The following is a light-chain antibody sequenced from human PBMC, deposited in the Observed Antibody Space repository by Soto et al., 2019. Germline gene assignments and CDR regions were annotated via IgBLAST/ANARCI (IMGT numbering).Light chain of an antibody. CDR3: QQYYDSLSFT. CDR1: QSVFYSSNHKSY. V-gene: IGKV4-1*01. Sequence: DIVLTQSPEYLAVSLGERATINCKSSQSVFYSSNHKSYLAWYQHKAGRPPRLLIYWASTRDYGVPDRFSGSGSGTDFTLTISSLQAEDVAVYYCQQYYDSLSFTFGQGTKLEIK. J-gene: IGKJ2*01. CDR2: WAS.